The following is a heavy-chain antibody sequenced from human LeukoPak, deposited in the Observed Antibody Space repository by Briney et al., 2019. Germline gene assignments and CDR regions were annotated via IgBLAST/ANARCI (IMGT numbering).Heavy chain of an antibody. V-gene: IGHV1-69*02. CDR2: IIPILGIA. D-gene: IGHD3-10*01. CDR1: GGTFSSYT. CDR3: ARGGSYYGSGKDWFDP. Sequence: SVKVSCKASGGTFSSYTISWVRQAPGQGLEWMGRIIPILGIANYAQKFQGRVTITADKSTSTAYMELSSLRSEDTAVYYCARGGSYYGSGKDWFDPWGQGTLVTVSS. J-gene: IGHJ5*02.